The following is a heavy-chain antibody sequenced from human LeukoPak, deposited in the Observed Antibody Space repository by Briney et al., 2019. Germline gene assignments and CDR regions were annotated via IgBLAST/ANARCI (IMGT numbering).Heavy chain of an antibody. D-gene: IGHD4-17*01. CDR2: ISGSGDRT. V-gene: IGHV3-23*01. Sequence: PGGSLRLSCAASGFTFSSYVIHWVRQAPGKGLEWVSSISGSGDRTMYADSVKGRFTISRDNFKNTLYLQMNSLRAEDTALYHCAKDPNGDYIGAFDMWGQGTMVTVSS. J-gene: IGHJ3*02. CDR1: GFTFSSYV. CDR3: AKDPNGDYIGAFDM.